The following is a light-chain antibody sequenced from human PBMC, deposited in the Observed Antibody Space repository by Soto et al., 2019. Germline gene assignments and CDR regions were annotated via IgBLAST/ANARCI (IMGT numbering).Light chain of an antibody. CDR1: QSVNSSY. CDR3: QQHTTYHPSWT. CDR2: GAS. J-gene: IGKJ1*01. V-gene: IGKV3-20*01. Sequence: ETVLTQSPGTLSLSPGERATLFCRASQSVNSSYLAWYQQKPGQAPRLLIYGASSSATGIPDRFSGIGSGTDFTLTISRLEPEDFAVYYCQQHTTYHPSWTFGQGTNVEIK.